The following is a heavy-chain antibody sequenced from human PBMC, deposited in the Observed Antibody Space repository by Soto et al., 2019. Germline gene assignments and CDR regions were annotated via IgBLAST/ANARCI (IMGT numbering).Heavy chain of an antibody. D-gene: IGHD3-10*01. J-gene: IGHJ5*02. CDR3: ARAPRVSGEDNWFDP. CDR2: IYYSGST. Sequence: QVQLQESGPGLVKPSQTLSLTCTVSGGSISSGGYYWSWIRQHPGKGLEWIGYIYYSGSTYHNPSLKSRVTISVDTSKNQFSLKLSSVTAADTAVYYCARAPRVSGEDNWFDPWGQGTLVTVSS. CDR1: GGSISSGGYY. V-gene: IGHV4-31*03.